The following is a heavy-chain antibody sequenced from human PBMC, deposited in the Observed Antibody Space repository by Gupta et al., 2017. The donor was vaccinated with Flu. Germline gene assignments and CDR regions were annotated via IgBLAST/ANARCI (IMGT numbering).Heavy chain of an antibody. V-gene: IGHV3-49*04. Sequence: EVQLVESGGGLVQPGRSLRLSCTASGFTFGDYAMSWVRQAPGKGLEWVGFIRSKAYGGTTEYAASVKGRFTISRDESKSIAYLQMNSLKTEDTAVYYCTRDSPFLGIAVAGHYYYYGMDVGGQGTTVTVSS. CDR1: GFTFGDYA. J-gene: IGHJ6*02. CDR3: TRDSPFLGIAVAGHYYYYGMDV. D-gene: IGHD6-19*01. CDR2: IRSKAYGGTT.